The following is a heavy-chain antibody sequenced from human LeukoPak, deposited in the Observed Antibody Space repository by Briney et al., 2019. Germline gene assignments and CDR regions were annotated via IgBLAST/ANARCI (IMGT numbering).Heavy chain of an antibody. CDR3: AKDTDCSGGSCYSRYYCYYGMDV. CDR2: ISFDGSNK. D-gene: IGHD2-15*01. Sequence: GGSLRLSCAASGFTFSSYCMHWVRQAPGKGLAWVAVISFDGSNKYYADSVKGRFTISRDNSKNTLYLQMNSLRAEDTAVYYCAKDTDCSGGSCYSRYYCYYGMDVWGQGTTVTVSS. J-gene: IGHJ6*02. CDR1: GFTFSSYC. V-gene: IGHV3-30*18.